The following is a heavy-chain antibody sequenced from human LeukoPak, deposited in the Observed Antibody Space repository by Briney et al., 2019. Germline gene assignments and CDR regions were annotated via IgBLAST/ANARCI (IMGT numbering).Heavy chain of an antibody. D-gene: IGHD3-9*01. CDR1: GFTFSDYY. Sequence: PGGSLRLPCAASGFTFSDYYMSWIRLAPGKGLEWVSYISNSADTKFYADSVKDRFTISRDNAKNSLYLEMNSLRAEDTAVYYCARWEGRYFELASAFDIWGQGTMVTVSS. CDR2: ISNSADTK. V-gene: IGHV3-11*01. J-gene: IGHJ3*02. CDR3: ARWEGRYFELASAFDI.